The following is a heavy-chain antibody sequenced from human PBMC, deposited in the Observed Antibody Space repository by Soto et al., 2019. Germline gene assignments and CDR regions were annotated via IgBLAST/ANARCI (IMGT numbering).Heavy chain of an antibody. CDR3: ARTWGSPNDY. CDR2: IYYSGST. Sequence: QVQLQESGPGLVKPSETLSLTCVVSGGSLSSYYWSWIRQPPGKGLEWIGYIYYSGSTNYNPSLXSXVXIPXDTSKNHFSLKLSSVTAADTAVYYCARTWGSPNDYWGRGTLVTVSS. J-gene: IGHJ4*02. D-gene: IGHD3-16*01. V-gene: IGHV4-59*01. CDR1: GGSLSSYY.